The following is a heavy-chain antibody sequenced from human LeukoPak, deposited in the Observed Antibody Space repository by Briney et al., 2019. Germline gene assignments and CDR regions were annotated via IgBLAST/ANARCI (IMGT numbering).Heavy chain of an antibody. D-gene: IGHD2-21*02. V-gene: IGHV4-34*01. CDR2: INHSGST. CDR3: ARQAAKGDAGVD. J-gene: IGHJ4*02. Sequence: SETLSLTCAVYGGSFSGYYWSWIRQPPGKGLEWIGEINHSGSTNYNPSLKSRVTISVDTSKNQFSLKLSSVTAADTAVYYCARQAAKGDAGVDWGQGTLVTVSS. CDR1: GGSFSGYY.